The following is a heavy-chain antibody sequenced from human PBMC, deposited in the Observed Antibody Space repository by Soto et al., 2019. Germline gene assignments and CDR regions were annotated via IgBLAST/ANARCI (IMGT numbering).Heavy chain of an antibody. Sequence: QVQLVESGGGVVQPGTSLRLSCEVSGFPFSTYGFHWVRQPPGKGLEWVAVIVSDGSAKYHADYVEGRFTISRDNSNDTLYLQMNSLRAEDTAVYYCARDDAFGNENGFYIWGQGTMVTVSS. J-gene: IGHJ3*02. CDR2: IVSDGSAK. V-gene: IGHV3-33*01. D-gene: IGHD1-1*01. CDR1: GFPFSTYG. CDR3: ARDDAFGNENGFYI.